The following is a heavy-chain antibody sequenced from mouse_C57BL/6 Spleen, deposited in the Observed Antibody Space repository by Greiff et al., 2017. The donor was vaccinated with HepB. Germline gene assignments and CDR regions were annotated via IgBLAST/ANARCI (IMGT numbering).Heavy chain of an antibody. D-gene: IGHD2-4*01. CDR3: ARGDYDYDVWYFDV. J-gene: IGHJ1*03. CDR2: FHPYNDDT. Sequence: VQLQESGAELVKPGASVKMSCKASGYTFTTYPIEWMKQNHGKSLEWIGNFHPYNDDTKYNEKFKGKATLTVEKSSSTVYLELSRLTSDDSAVYYYARGDYDYDVWYFDVWGTGTTVTVSS. V-gene: IGHV1-47*01. CDR1: GYTFTTYP.